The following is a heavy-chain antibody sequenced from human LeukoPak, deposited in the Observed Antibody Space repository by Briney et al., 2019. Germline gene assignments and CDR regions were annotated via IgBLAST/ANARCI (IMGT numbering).Heavy chain of an antibody. Sequence: GASVKVACKASGYTFTGYYMHWVRQAPGQGLEWMGWINPNSGGTNYAQKFQGRVTMTRDTSISTAYMELSRLRSDDTAVYYCARARVWWLGTNSLRSHAFDIWGQGTMVTVSS. J-gene: IGHJ3*02. CDR1: GYTFTGYY. V-gene: IGHV1-2*02. CDR2: INPNSGGT. CDR3: ARARVWWLGTNSLRSHAFDI. D-gene: IGHD6-19*01.